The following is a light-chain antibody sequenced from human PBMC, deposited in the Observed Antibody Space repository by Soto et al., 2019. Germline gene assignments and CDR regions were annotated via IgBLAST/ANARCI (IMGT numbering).Light chain of an antibody. Sequence: DFQMTQSPSTLSASVGDRVTITCRASQNIRSRLAWFQQKPGKAPKLLIYDASSLESGVPQRFSGSGSGTVFTLTISSLQTYDFSTYFFQQYLSYWTFGQGTKVE. V-gene: IGKV1-5*01. CDR2: DAS. CDR3: QQYLSYWT. CDR1: QNIRSR. J-gene: IGKJ1*01.